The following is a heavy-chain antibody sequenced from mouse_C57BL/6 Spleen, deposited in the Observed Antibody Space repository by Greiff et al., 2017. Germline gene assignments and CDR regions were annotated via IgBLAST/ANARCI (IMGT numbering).Heavy chain of an antibody. Sequence: QVQLKQPGAELVRPGSSVKLSCKASGYTFTSYWMHWVKQRPIQGLEWIGNIDPSDSETHYNQKFKDKATVTVDKSSSTAYMQLSSLTSEDSAVYYCARGGGGSLFDYWGQGTTLTVSS. CDR2: IDPSDSET. J-gene: IGHJ2*01. CDR3: ARGGGGSLFDY. V-gene: IGHV1-52*01. CDR1: GYTFTSYW. D-gene: IGHD3-1*01.